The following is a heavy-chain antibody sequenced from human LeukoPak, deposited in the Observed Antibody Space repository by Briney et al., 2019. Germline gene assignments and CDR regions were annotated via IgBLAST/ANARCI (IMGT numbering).Heavy chain of an antibody. V-gene: IGHV3-30*02. CDR1: GFTFSSYG. J-gene: IGHJ4*02. CDR2: IRYDGSNK. CDR3: AKEGYYGSGSFPDS. Sequence: GGSLRLSCAASGFTFSSYGMHWVRQAPGKGLEWVAFIRYDGSNKYYADSVKGRFTISRDNSKNTLYLQMNSLRVEDTAVYYCAKEGYYGSGSFPDSWGQGTLVTVSS. D-gene: IGHD3-10*01.